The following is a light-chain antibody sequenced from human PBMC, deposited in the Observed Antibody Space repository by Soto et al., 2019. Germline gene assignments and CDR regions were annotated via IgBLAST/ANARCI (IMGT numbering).Light chain of an antibody. V-gene: IGKV3-20*01. Sequence: EIVSTQSPGSLSLSPGERATLSCRASQSVDSSFFAWYQKKPGQAPRLLIYGASKRATGIPDRFSGSGSGTDFTLTISRLEPEDFAVYYCQQYVSSVTFGQGTKVEIK. CDR2: GAS. CDR3: QQYVSSVT. J-gene: IGKJ1*01. CDR1: QSVDSSF.